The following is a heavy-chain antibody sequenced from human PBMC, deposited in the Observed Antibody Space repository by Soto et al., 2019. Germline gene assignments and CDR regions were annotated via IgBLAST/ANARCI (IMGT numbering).Heavy chain of an antibody. Sequence: GASLKISCKGSGYGFIRSCIGWVRQMPGKGLEWMGIIYPGDSDTRYSPSFQGQVTISADKSISTAYLQWSSLKASDTAMYYCARTSAAGKYYYGMDVWGQGTTVTVSS. D-gene: IGHD6-13*01. J-gene: IGHJ6*02. CDR3: ARTSAAGKYYYGMDV. V-gene: IGHV5-51*01. CDR1: GYGFIRSC. CDR2: IYPGDSDT.